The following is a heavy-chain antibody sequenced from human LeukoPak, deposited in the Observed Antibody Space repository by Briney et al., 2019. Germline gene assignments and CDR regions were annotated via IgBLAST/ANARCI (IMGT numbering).Heavy chain of an antibody. Sequence: ASVKVSCKAAGYTFTGYYIHWVRRAPGHGLEWMGWINPNSAETLYAQKFQGRVTVTRDTSTSTAYMELSGLTFDDTATYYCARLSGNGMPQDYWGQGTLVTVSS. CDR2: INPNSAET. CDR1: GYTFTGYY. V-gene: IGHV1-2*02. CDR3: ARLSGNGMPQDY. D-gene: IGHD3-3*01. J-gene: IGHJ4*02.